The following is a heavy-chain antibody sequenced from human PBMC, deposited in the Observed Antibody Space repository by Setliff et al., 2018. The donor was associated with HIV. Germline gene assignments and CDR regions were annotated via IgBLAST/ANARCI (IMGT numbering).Heavy chain of an antibody. Sequence: GGSLRLSCAAAGFTFSKAWMSWFRQTPGKGLEWVGRIKSRTVTETTDVAAPVKGRFTISRDDSKNTLYLQMDSLGTEDTAVYYCILLGMHGAFDIWGQGTMVTVSS. CDR3: ILLGMHGAFDI. CDR1: GFTFSKAW. V-gene: IGHV3-15*01. CDR2: IKSRTVTETT. J-gene: IGHJ3*02. D-gene: IGHD7-27*01.